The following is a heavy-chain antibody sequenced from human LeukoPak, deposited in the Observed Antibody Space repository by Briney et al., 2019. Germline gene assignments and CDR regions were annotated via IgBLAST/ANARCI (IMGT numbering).Heavy chain of an antibody. CDR1: GGSISSSSYY. CDR3: ARQLSNGEADWFDP. CDR2: IYYSGST. D-gene: IGHD3-10*01. J-gene: IGHJ5*02. Sequence: SETLSLTCTVSGGSISSSSYYWGWIRQPPGKGLEWIGSIYYSGSTYYNPSLKSRVTISVDTSKNQFSLKLSSVTAADTAVYYCARQLSNGEADWFDPWGQGTLVTVSS. V-gene: IGHV4-39*01.